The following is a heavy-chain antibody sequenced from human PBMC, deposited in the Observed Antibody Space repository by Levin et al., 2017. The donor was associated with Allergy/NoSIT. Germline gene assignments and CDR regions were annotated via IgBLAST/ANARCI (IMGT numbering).Heavy chain of an antibody. Sequence: RASVKVSCKASGYTFTSYGISWVRQAPGQGLEWMGWISAYNGNTNYAQKLQGRVTMTTDTSTSTAYMELRSLRSDDTAVYYCARVPTIFGVVTYPDYWGQGTLVTVSS. J-gene: IGHJ4*02. CDR1: GYTFTSYG. D-gene: IGHD3-3*01. CDR2: ISAYNGNT. V-gene: IGHV1-18*01. CDR3: ARVPTIFGVVTYPDY.